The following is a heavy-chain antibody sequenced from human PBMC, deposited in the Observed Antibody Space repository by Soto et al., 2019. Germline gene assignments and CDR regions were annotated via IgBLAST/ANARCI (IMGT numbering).Heavy chain of an antibody. V-gene: IGHV3-33*01. J-gene: IGHJ4*02. CDR2: IWYDGSHK. D-gene: IGHD4-17*01. CDR1: GFSFSDYG. CDR3: ARGATIERGERDFDY. Sequence: SLRLSCAASGFSFSDYGMHWVRQAPGKGLEWVAAIWYDGSHKYHADSVKDRFTISRDNSKNTLYLQMDSLRAEDTAVYYCARGATIERGERDFDYWGQGALVTVSS.